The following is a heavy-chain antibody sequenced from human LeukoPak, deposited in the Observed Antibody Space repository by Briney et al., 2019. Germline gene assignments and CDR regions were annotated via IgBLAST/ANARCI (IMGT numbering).Heavy chain of an antibody. J-gene: IGHJ4*02. CDR2: IGVAGDI. CDR1: GFTVTNYD. V-gene: IGHV3-13*04. Sequence: GGSLRLSCEASGFTVTNYDMHWVRQAAGEGLEWVSGIGVAGDIYYPASARGRFTISRENAKNFLHLQMNSLKVGDTAVYYCVRVDNSAFSDWGQGTQVTVSS. D-gene: IGHD3-22*01. CDR3: VRVDNSAFSD.